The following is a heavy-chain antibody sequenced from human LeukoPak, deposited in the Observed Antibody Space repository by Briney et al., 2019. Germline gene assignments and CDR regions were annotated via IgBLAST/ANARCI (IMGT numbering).Heavy chain of an antibody. D-gene: IGHD6-19*01. CDR3: AKDRQYNSGWGLYDY. V-gene: IGHV3-23*01. CDR2: IGGGGSST. Sequence: GGSLRLSCAASGFTFSSYAMSWVRQSPGRGLEWVSAIGGGGSSTYYADSVKGRFTISRDNSKSTLYLQMNSLRAEDTAVYYCAKDRQYNSGWGLYDYWGQGPLVTVSS. CDR1: GFTFSSYA. J-gene: IGHJ4*02.